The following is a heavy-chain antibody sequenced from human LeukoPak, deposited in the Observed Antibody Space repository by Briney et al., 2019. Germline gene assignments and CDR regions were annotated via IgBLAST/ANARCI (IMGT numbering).Heavy chain of an antibody. CDR1: GGSISSYN. V-gene: IGHV4-39*01. CDR3: ARLFWVAAAGTWFDP. CDR2: IYHSGST. Sequence: SETLSLTCTVSGGSISSYNWGWIRQPPGKGVEWIGSIYHSGSTYYNTSLKSRVTISVDTSKNQFSLTLSSVPAADTAVYYCARLFWVAAAGTWFDPWGQGTLVTVSS. J-gene: IGHJ5*02. D-gene: IGHD6-13*01.